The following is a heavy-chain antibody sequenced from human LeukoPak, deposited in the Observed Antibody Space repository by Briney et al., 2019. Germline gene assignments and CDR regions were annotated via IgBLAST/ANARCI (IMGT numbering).Heavy chain of an antibody. CDR2: IRHDGSNK. CDR1: GFTFSSYG. Sequence: GGSLRLSCAASGFTFSSYGMHWVRQAPGKGLEGVAFIRHDGSNKYYADPVKGRFTISRDNSKNTLFLQMNSLRAEDTAVYYCAKGSKEVLFTRDHHMDVWGKGTTVTISS. CDR3: AKGSKEVLFTRDHHMDV. J-gene: IGHJ6*03. D-gene: IGHD3-3*01. V-gene: IGHV3-30*02.